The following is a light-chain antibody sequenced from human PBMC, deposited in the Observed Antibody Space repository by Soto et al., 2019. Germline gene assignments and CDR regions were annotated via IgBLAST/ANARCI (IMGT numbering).Light chain of an antibody. Sequence: DIVMTQSPDSLAVSLGERATINCTSSQSVLYSSNNKNYLAWYQQKPVQPPKLLIYRASTRESGFPDRFSGSGSGTDFTLTISSLQAEDVAVYYCQQYYSTPLTFGGGTKVEIK. V-gene: IGKV4-1*01. J-gene: IGKJ4*01. CDR2: RAS. CDR3: QQYYSTPLT. CDR1: QSVLYSSNNKNY.